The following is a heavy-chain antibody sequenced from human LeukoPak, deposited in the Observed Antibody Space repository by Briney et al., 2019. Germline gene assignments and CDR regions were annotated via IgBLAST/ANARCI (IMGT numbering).Heavy chain of an antibody. CDR3: ARDSCSSTSCYGSPGRMDV. CDR1: GYTFTSYY. D-gene: IGHD2-2*01. CDR2: INPSGGST. J-gene: IGHJ6*04. V-gene: IGHV1-46*01. Sequence: ASVKASCKASGYTFTSYYMHWVRQAPGQGLEWMGIINPSGGSTSYAQKFQGRVTMTRDTSTSTVYMELSSLRSEDTAVYYCARDSCSSTSCYGSPGRMDVWGKGTTVTVSS.